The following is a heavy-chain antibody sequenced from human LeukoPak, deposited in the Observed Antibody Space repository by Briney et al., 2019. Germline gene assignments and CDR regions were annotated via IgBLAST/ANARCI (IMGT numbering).Heavy chain of an antibody. Sequence: KPSETLSLTCTVTGGSISSYYWSWIRQPPGKGLEWIGYIYYSGSTNYNPSLKSRVTISVDTSKNQFSLKVSSVTAADTALYYCARWIDFWGQGTLVTVSS. CDR3: ARWIDF. V-gene: IGHV4-59*08. J-gene: IGHJ4*02. CDR2: IYYSGST. CDR1: GGSISSYY.